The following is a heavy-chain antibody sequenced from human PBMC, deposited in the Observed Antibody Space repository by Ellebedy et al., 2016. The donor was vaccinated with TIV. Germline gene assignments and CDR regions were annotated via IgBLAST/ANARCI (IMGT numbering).Heavy chain of an antibody. CDR3: AKDLYTRTYYYYYMDV. CDR1: GSTFDDYT. J-gene: IGHJ6*03. CDR2: ISWDGGST. Sequence: PGGSLRLSCAASGSTFDDYTMHWVRQAPGKGLEWVSLISWDGGSTYYADSVKGRFTISRDNSKNSLYLQMNSLRTEDTALYYCAKDLYTRTYYYYYMDVWGKGTTVTVSS. V-gene: IGHV3-43*01. D-gene: IGHD3-16*01.